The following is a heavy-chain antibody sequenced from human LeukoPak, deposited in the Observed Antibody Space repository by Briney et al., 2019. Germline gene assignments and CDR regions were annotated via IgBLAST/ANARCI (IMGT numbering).Heavy chain of an antibody. V-gene: IGHV3-13*01. D-gene: IGHD3-22*01. Sequence: GGSLRLSCAASGFTFSSYDMDWVRQATGKGLEWVSAIGTAGDTYYPGSVKGRFTISRENAKNSLYLQMNSLRAEDTAVYYCARDGSSGYKDYWGQGTLVTVSS. J-gene: IGHJ4*02. CDR2: IGTAGDT. CDR1: GFTFSSYD. CDR3: ARDGSSGYKDY.